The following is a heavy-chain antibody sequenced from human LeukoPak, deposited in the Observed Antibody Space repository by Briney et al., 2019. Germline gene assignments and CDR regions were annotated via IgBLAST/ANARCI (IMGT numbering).Heavy chain of an antibody. CDR2: ISGYNGNT. CDR1: GYTFINYD. J-gene: IGHJ5*02. V-gene: IGHV1-18*01. CDR3: ARGDSTAAPLGMRFDP. Sequence: ASVKVSCKASGYTFINYDISWMRQAPGQGLEWMGWISGYNGNTNYAQKFQDRVTMTTDISTSTAYMELRSLRSDDTAVYYCARGDSTAAPLGMRFDPWGQGTLVTVSS. D-gene: IGHD2-2*01.